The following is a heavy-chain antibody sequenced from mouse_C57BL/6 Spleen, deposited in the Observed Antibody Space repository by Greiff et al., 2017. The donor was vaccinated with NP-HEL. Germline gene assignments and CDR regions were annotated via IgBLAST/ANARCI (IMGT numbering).Heavy chain of an antibody. J-gene: IGHJ2*01. CDR1: GYSFTGYY. V-gene: IGHV1-42*01. D-gene: IGHD1-1*01. CDR2: INPSTGGT. Sequence: EVQLQQSGPELVKPGASVKISCKASGYSFTGYYMNWVKQSPEKSLEWIGEINPSTGGTTYNQKFKAKATLTVDKSSSTAYMQLKSLTSEDSAVYYCAVITTVVPFDYWGQGTTLTVSS. CDR3: AVITTVVPFDY.